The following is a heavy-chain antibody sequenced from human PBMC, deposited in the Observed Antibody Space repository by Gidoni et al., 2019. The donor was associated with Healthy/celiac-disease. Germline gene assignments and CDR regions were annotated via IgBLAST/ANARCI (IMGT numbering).Heavy chain of an antibody. CDR3: AKDPVGATMVRGFDY. CDR2: SSGSGGST. V-gene: IGHV3-23*01. D-gene: IGHD3-10*01. CDR1: GSTFSSYA. J-gene: IGHJ4*02. Sequence: EVQLLESGGGLVQPGGSLRLSCAASGSTFSSYAMSWVRQAPGKGLEWVSASSGSGGSTYYADSVKGRFTISRDNSKNTLYLQMNSLRAEDTAVYYCAKDPVGATMVRGFDYWGQGTLVTVSS.